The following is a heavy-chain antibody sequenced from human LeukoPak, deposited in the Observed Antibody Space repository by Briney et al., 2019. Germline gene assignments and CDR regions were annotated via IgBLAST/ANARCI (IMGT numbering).Heavy chain of an antibody. CDR1: GFTFSSYS. V-gene: IGHV3-21*01. D-gene: IGHD1-26*01. J-gene: IGHJ4*02. CDR3: ARDWRAVGATDLDY. CDR2: ISSSSSYI. Sequence: GGSLRLSCAASGFTFSSYSMNWVRQAPGKGLEWVSSISSSSSYIYYADSVKGRFTISGDNAKNSLYLQMNSLRAEDTAVYYCARDWRAVGATDLDYWGQGTLVTVSS.